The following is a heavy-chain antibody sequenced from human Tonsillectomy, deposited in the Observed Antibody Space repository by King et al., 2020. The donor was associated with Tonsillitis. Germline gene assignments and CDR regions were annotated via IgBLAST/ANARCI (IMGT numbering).Heavy chain of an antibody. CDR3: ARQFWDGAVAGTIGY. J-gene: IGHJ4*02. CDR1: GGSISSSSYY. D-gene: IGHD6-19*01. V-gene: IGHV4-39*07. Sequence: LQLQESGPGLVKPSETLSLTCTVSGGSISSSSYYWGWIRQPPGKGLEWIGNIYYSGSTYYNPSLKSRVTISVDTSKNQFSLKLSSVTAADTAVYYCARQFWDGAVAGTIGYWGQGTLVTVSS. CDR2: IYYSGST.